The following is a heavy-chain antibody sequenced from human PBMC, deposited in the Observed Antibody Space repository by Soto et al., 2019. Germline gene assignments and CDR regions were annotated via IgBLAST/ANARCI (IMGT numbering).Heavy chain of an antibody. J-gene: IGHJ3*02. CDR2: ISSSRSYT. D-gene: IGHD3-16*01. V-gene: IGHV3-11*05. CDR1: GFTFSDYY. CDR3: ARVAYDAFDI. Sequence: QVQLVESGGGLVKPGGSLRLSCAASGFTFSDYYMNWIRQAPGKGLEWVSYISSSRSYTNYADSVKGRFTISRDNAKNSLYLQMNSLRAEVPAVYYCARVAYDAFDIWGQGTMVTVSS.